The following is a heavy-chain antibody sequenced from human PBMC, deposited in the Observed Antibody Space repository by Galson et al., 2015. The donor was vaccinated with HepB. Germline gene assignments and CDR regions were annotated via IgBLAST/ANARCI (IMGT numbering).Heavy chain of an antibody. CDR1: GFTFSSYA. D-gene: IGHD3-22*01. J-gene: IGHJ3*02. CDR3: AKTIWINYYDSSGYSDAFDI. Sequence: SLRLSCAASGFTFSSYAMSWVRQAPGKGLEWVSAISGSGGSTYYADSVKGRFTISRDNSKNTLYLQMNSLRAEDTAVYYCAKTIWINYYDSSGYSDAFDIWGQGTMVTVSS. CDR2: ISGSGGST. V-gene: IGHV3-23*01.